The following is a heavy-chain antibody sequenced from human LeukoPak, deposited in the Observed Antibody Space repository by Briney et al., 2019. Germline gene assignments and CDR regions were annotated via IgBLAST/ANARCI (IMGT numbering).Heavy chain of an antibody. CDR1: GGTFSSYA. V-gene: IGHV1-69*01. D-gene: IGHD5-24*01. J-gene: IGHJ4*02. Sequence: GSSVKVSCKASGGTFSSYAISWVRQAPGQGLEWMGGIIPIFGTANYAQKFQGRVTITADESTSTAYMELSSLRSEDTAVYYCASRGEGWLHGGYFDYWGQGTLVTVSS. CDR3: ASRGEGWLHGGYFDY. CDR2: IIPIFGTA.